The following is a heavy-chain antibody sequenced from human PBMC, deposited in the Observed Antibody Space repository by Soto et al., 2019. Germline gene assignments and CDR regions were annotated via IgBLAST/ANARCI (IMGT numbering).Heavy chain of an antibody. Sequence: VQLVASGGGLIQPGGSLRLSFAALGLTVRGKKYITWVRQAPGKGLEWVSALYDVDGTYYADSAKGRFTISRDNSNNIIYLQMNSLGPDDTAVYYCASWLEREHAYDIWGLGTMVTVSS. CDR2: LYDVDGT. CDR1: GLTVRGKKY. J-gene: IGHJ3*02. CDR3: ASWLEREHAYDI. V-gene: IGHV3-53*01. D-gene: IGHD1-1*01.